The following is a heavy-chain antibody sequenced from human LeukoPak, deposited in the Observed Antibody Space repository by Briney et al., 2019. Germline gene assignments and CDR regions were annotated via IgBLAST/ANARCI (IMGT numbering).Heavy chain of an antibody. CDR1: GFTFSSYS. CDR2: ISSSSSYI. J-gene: IGHJ4*02. CDR3: AREEGRDGYGGHSDY. Sequence: GGSLRLSCAASGFTFSSYSMNWVRQAPGKGLEWVSSISSSSSYIYYADSVKGRFTISRDNAKNSLYLQMNSLRAEDTAVYYCAREEGRDGYGGHSDYWGQGTLVTVSS. V-gene: IGHV3-21*01. D-gene: IGHD4-23*01.